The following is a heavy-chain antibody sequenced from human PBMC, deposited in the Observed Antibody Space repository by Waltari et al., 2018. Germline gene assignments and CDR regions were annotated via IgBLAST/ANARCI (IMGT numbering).Heavy chain of an antibody. V-gene: IGHV1-8*02. J-gene: IGHJ4*02. D-gene: IGHD2-21*01. CDR1: GYSFTDYD. Sequence: QVQLVQSGAEVKKPGASVKVSCTASGYSFTDYDVNWVRQATGHGLGWMGWMNPNSGNTGYAQKFRGRVTMTRDSSISTAYLELSSLRSEDSAVYYCARERVGGGRDCCPFDSWGQGTLVTVSS. CDR2: MNPNSGNT. CDR3: ARERVGGGRDCCPFDS.